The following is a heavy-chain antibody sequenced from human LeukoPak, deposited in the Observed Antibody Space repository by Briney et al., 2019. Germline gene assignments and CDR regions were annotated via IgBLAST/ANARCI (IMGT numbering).Heavy chain of an antibody. D-gene: IGHD6-19*01. J-gene: IGHJ3*02. CDR2: IYYSGST. V-gene: IGHV4-61*01. CDR3: ARVRHQQWLSGPFDI. CDR1: GGSISSGSYY. Sequence: SQTLSLTCTVSGGSISSGSYYWSWIRQPPGKGLEWIGYIYYSGSTNYNPSLKSRVTISVDTSKNQFSLKLSSVTAADTAVYYCARVRHQQWLSGPFDIWGQGTMVTVSS.